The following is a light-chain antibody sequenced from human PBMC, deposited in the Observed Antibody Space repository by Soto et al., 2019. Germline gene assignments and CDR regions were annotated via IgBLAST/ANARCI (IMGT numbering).Light chain of an antibody. Sequence: DIQMTQSPSSVTASVGDRVSSTCQASQDIKNYLNWYQQKPGKAPNLLIYDASNLKTGVPSRFSGSGSGTHFTFTISSPQPEDIATYYCQHYDHLPPLSFGGGTKVEIK. CDR1: QDIKNY. CDR3: QHYDHLPPLS. V-gene: IGKV1-33*01. J-gene: IGKJ4*01. CDR2: DAS.